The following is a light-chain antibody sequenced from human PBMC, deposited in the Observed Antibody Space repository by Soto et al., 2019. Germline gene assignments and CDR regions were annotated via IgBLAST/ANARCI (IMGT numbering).Light chain of an antibody. CDR1: QSVAST. V-gene: IGKV3-15*01. J-gene: IGKJ1*01. CDR2: GAS. Sequence: EIVMTQSPATLSVSPGERATLSCRASQSVASTLAWYQQKPGRAPRLLIYGASTRATGIPARFSGSGSGTEFTLTLSSLQSEDFAVYYCQQYNNWPWTFGQGTEVEIK. CDR3: QQYNNWPWT.